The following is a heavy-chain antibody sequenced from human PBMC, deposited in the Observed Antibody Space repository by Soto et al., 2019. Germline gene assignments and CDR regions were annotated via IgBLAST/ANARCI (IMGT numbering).Heavy chain of an antibody. V-gene: IGHV1-69*13. CDR2: IIPIFGTA. Sequence: ASVKVSCKASGGTFSSYAFSWVRQAPGQGLEWMGGIIPIFGTANYAQKFQGRVTITADESTSTAYMELSSLRSEDTAVYYCAREGSGYDPVYNWFDPWGQGTLVTVSS. CDR1: GGTFSSYA. D-gene: IGHD5-12*01. CDR3: AREGSGYDPVYNWFDP. J-gene: IGHJ5*02.